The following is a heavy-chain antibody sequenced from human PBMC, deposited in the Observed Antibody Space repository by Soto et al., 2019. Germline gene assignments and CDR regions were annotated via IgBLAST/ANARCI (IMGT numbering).Heavy chain of an antibody. V-gene: IGHV1-69*13. Sequence: SVKVSCKASGGTFSSYAISWVRQAPGQGLEWMGGIIPIFGTANYAQKFQGRVTITADESTSTAYMELSSLRSEDTAVYYCARVSEGDFWAYYYYGMDVWGQGTTVTVSS. CDR2: IIPIFGTA. CDR3: ARVSEGDFWAYYYYGMDV. J-gene: IGHJ6*02. D-gene: IGHD3-3*01. CDR1: GGTFSSYA.